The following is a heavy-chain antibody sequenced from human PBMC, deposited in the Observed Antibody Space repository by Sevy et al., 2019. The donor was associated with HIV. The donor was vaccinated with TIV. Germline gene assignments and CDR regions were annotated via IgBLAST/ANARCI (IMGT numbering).Heavy chain of an antibody. CDR1: GYTFTSYG. D-gene: IGHD2-2*01. CDR2: ISAYNGNT. J-gene: IGHJ5*02. Sequence: ASVKVSCKASGYTFTSYGISWVRQAPGQGLEWMGWISAYNGNTNYAQKLQGRVTMTTDTSTSTAYMELRSLRSDDTAVYYCARDSAHRLLLIWFDPWGQGTLVTVSS. CDR3: ARDSAHRLLLIWFDP. V-gene: IGHV1-18*01.